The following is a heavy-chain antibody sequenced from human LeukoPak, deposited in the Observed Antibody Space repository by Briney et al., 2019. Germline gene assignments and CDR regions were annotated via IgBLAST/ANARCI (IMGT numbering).Heavy chain of an antibody. CDR3: ASPKEDSDYYFDH. V-gene: IGHV1-69*01. CDR2: IIPLFGRA. CDR1: GGTFRKYA. Sequence: GASVKVSCKASGGTFRKYAISWVRQAPGQGHEWVGGIIPLFGRAEYAQRFQGRVTIIADEATSTVYMEVSSLRSEDTAVYYCASPKEDSDYYFDHWGQGTLVTVSS. J-gene: IGHJ4*02. D-gene: IGHD4-11*01.